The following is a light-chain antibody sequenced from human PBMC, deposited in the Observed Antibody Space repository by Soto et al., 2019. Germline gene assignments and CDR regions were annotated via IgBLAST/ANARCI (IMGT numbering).Light chain of an antibody. CDR3: QKYDRVPFT. CDR2: AAS. J-gene: IGKJ3*01. CDR1: QDIYNY. V-gene: IGKV1-27*01. Sequence: DIQMTQSPGSLSASVGDRVTITCRASQDIYNYLAWFQHKPGKAPKLLIFAASTLQSGVPSRFGGSGSGTTFTLTISSLQPEDVATYYCQKYDRVPFTFGPGTEVDLK.